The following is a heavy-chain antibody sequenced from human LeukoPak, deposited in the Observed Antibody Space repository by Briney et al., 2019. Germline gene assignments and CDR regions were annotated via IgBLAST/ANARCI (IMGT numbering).Heavy chain of an antibody. CDR2: ISWNSGSI. CDR1: GFTFSNYW. J-gene: IGHJ4*02. D-gene: IGHD3-22*01. CDR3: AKDGYYYDSSGYSKYYFDY. V-gene: IGHV3-9*01. Sequence: GGSLRLSCVASGFTFSNYWMHWVRQAPGKGLEWVSGISWNSGSIGYADSMKGRFTISRDNAKNSLYLQMNSLRAEDTALYYCAKDGYYYDSSGYSKYYFDYWGQGTLVTVPS.